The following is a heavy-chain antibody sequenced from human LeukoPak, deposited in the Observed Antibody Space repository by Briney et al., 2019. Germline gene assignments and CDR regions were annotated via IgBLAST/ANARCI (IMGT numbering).Heavy chain of an antibody. CDR3: ARVSLNYYDSSGYHFDY. D-gene: IGHD3-22*01. Sequence: GGSLRLSCAASGFTFSSYAMSWVRQAPGKGLEWVANIKQDGSEKYYVDSVKGRFTISRDNAKNSLYLQMNSLRAEDTAVYYCARVSLNYYDSSGYHFDYWGQGTLVTVSS. V-gene: IGHV3-7*01. CDR1: GFTFSSYA. CDR2: IKQDGSEK. J-gene: IGHJ4*02.